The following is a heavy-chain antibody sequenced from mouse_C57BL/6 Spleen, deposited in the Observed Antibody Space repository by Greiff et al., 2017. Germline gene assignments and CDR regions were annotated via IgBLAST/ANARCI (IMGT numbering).Heavy chain of an antibody. Sequence: QVQLQQPGAELVKPGASVKLSCKASGYTFTSYWMQWVKQRPGQGLEWIGEIDPSDSYTNYNQKFKGKATLTVDTSSSTAYMQLSSLTSEDSAVYYCAPRGDYYGSSSYFDYWGQGTTLTVSS. CDR1: GYTFTSYW. J-gene: IGHJ2*01. CDR2: IDPSDSYT. D-gene: IGHD1-1*01. V-gene: IGHV1-50*01. CDR3: APRGDYYGSSSYFDY.